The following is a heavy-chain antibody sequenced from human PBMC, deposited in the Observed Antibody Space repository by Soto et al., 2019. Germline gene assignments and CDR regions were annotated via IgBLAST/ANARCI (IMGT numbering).Heavy chain of an antibody. Sequence: PSETLSLTCAVSGGSISSSNWWSWVRQPPGKGLEWIGEIYHSGSTNYNPSLKSRVTISVDKSKNQFSLKLSSVTAADTAVYYCARDAGKGLDDYFDYWGQGTLVTVSS. CDR3: ARDAGKGLDDYFDY. V-gene: IGHV4-4*02. D-gene: IGHD3-16*01. CDR1: GGSISSSNW. J-gene: IGHJ4*02. CDR2: IYHSGST.